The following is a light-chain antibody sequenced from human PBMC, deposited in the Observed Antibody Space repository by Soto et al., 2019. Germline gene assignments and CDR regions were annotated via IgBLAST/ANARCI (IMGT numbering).Light chain of an antibody. CDR1: QSLLDSAGFVY. Sequence: DVVLTQSPLSLPVTPGEPASISCRSSQSLLDSAGFVYLDWYLQKPGHSPQLLIYLGSNRASGFPDRFSGSVSRTDFTLRISRVEAEDVGIYSCMQALHTPRFTFGPGTKLDLQ. J-gene: IGKJ3*01. CDR3: MQALHTPRFT. V-gene: IGKV2-28*01. CDR2: LGS.